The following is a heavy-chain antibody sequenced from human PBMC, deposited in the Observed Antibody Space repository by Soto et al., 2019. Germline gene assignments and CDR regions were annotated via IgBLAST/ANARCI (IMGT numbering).Heavy chain of an antibody. J-gene: IGHJ3*02. CDR3: ARDHGGPMIVVVVDAFDI. CDR2: ISAYNGNT. V-gene: IGHV1-18*01. D-gene: IGHD3-22*01. Sequence: GASVKVSCKASGYTFTSYGISWVRQAPGQGLEWMGWISAYNGNTKYAQKLQGRVTMTTDTSTSTAYMELRSLRSDDTAVYYCARDHGGPMIVVVVDAFDIWGQGTMVTVSS. CDR1: GYTFTSYG.